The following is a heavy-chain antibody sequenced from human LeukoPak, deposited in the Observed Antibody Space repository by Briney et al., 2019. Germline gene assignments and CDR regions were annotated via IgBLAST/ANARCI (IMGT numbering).Heavy chain of an antibody. CDR1: GYTFISYG. J-gene: IGHJ4*02. V-gene: IGHV1-18*04. D-gene: IGHD4-17*01. CDR2: ISAYNGNT. CDR3: ARNDYGDYVLYFDY. Sequence: ASVKVSCKASGYTFISYGISWVRQAPGQGLEWMGWISAYNGNTNYAQKLQGRVTMTTDTSTSTAYMELRSLRSDDTAVYYCARNDYGDYVLYFDYWGQGTLVTVSS.